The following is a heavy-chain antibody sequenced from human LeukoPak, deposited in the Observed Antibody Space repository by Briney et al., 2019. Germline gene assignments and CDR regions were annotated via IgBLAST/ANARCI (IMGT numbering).Heavy chain of an antibody. D-gene: IGHD3-22*01. Sequence: PSETLSLTCTVSGGSINSYYWTWIRQPPGKGLEWIGYIYSSGSTNYNPSLESRVAISVDTSKNQFSLTLSSVTAADTAVYYCARDGYYDGSTYYLPDYWGQGTLVTVSS. V-gene: IGHV4-59*01. CDR2: IYSSGST. CDR3: ARDGYYDGSTYYLPDY. CDR1: GGSINSYY. J-gene: IGHJ4*02.